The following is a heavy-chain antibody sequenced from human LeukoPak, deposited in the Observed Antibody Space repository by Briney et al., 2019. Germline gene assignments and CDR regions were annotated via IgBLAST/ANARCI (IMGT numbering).Heavy chain of an antibody. Sequence: GGSLRLSCAASGFAFTSYAMSWVRQAPGKGLEWVSSISGSGGSTSYADSGKGRFTISRDNTKNTLYLQMNSLTAEDTALYYCPKEPQRGSPYYFDYWGQGTLVTVSS. J-gene: IGHJ4*02. CDR2: ISGSGGST. D-gene: IGHD1-26*01. V-gene: IGHV3-23*01. CDR3: PKEPQRGSPYYFDY. CDR1: GFAFTSYA.